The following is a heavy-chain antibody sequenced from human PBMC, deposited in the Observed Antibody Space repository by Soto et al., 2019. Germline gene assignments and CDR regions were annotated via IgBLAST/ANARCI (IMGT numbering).Heavy chain of an antibody. CDR2: ITPSGGTT. Sequence: EVQLLESGGGLVPPGGSLRLSCAASGFTFSSYTMNWVRQAPGKGLEWVSAITPSGGTTYYADSVKGRFTVSRDNSENTLYLQMNSLRAEDTAEYYCANDRRGRAIFGVVIIDGMDVWGQGTTVTVSS. V-gene: IGHV3-23*01. J-gene: IGHJ6*02. CDR1: GFTFSSYT. D-gene: IGHD3-3*01. CDR3: ANDRRGRAIFGVVIIDGMDV.